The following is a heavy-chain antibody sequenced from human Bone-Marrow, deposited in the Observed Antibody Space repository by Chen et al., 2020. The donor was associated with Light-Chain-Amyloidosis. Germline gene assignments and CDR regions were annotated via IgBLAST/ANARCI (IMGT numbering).Heavy chain of an antibody. J-gene: IGHJ4*02. CDR1: GYTFPNYW. V-gene: IGHV5-51*01. Sequence: EVQLEQSGPEVKKPGESLKISCKGSGYTFPNYWIGWVRQMPGKGQEWMGVIYPDESDAKYSPSFEGQVTNSADKSITAACLQWRSLKAADTAMYYCARRRDGYNFDYWGQGTLVTVSS. D-gene: IGHD5-12*01. CDR3: ARRRDGYNFDY. CDR2: IYPDESDA.